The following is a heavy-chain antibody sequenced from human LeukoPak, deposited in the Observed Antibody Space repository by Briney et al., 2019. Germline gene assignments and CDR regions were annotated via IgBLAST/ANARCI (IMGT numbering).Heavy chain of an antibody. Sequence: SETLSLTCTVSGGSISGYYWSWIRQPPGKGLEWIGDIYYIGSTNYNPSLKSRVTISVDTSKNQFSLNLSSVTAADTAVYYCARDRRFSGMDVWGQGTTVTVSS. J-gene: IGHJ6*02. CDR3: ARDRRFSGMDV. D-gene: IGHD3-3*01. V-gene: IGHV4-59*01. CDR2: IYYIGST. CDR1: GGSISGYY.